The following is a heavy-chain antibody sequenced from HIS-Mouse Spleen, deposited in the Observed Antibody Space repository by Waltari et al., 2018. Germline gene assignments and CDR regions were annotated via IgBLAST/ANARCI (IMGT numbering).Heavy chain of an antibody. J-gene: IGHJ2*01. CDR3: ARASRDLLLPRYFDL. Sequence: QLQLQESGPGLVKPSETLSLTCTVSGGSISSRSYYWGWIRQPPGKGLEWIGYIYYSGGTNYNPSLKSRVTISVDTSKNQFSLKLRSVTAADTAVYYCARASRDLLLPRYFDLWGRGTLVTVSS. CDR2: IYYSGGT. CDR1: GGSISSRSYY. V-gene: IGHV4-61*05.